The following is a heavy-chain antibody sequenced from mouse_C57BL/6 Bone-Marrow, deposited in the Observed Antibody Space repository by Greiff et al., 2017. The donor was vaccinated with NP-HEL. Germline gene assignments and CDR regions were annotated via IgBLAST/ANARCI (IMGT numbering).Heavy chain of an antibody. D-gene: IGHD4-1*01. CDR2: ISSGGSYT. V-gene: IGHV5-6*01. CDR1: GFTFSSYG. Sequence: EVQVVESGGDLVKPGGSLKLSCAASGFTFSSYGMSWVRQTPDKRLEWVATISSGGSYTYYPDSVKGRFTISRDNAKNTLYLQMSSLKSEDTAMYYCARHAAGTDYWGQGTTLTVSS. J-gene: IGHJ2*01. CDR3: ARHAAGTDY.